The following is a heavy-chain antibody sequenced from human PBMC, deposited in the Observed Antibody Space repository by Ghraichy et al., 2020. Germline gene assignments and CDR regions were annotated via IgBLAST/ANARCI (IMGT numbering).Heavy chain of an antibody. J-gene: IGHJ4*02. D-gene: IGHD2-8*01. CDR3: TRGLYLTTTMVADYYFDY. V-gene: IGHV3-23*01. Sequence: GGSLRLSCAASGFTFVTAAVGWVRQAPGKGLEWVSFSGSTGVPYHAESVRGRFTVSRDNSRNTLYLRMNSLRGDDTAIYYCTRGLYLTTTMVADYYFDYWGQGVQVTVSS. CDR2: SGSTGVP. CDR1: GFTFVTAA.